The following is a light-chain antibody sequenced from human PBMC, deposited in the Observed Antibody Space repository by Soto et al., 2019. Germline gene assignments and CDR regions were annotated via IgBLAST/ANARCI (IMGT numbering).Light chain of an antibody. CDR1: SSDVVNDLL. CDR2: EGT. Sequence: QSVLTQPASVSGSPGQSITISCTGTSSDVVNDLLVSWYQQQPGKAPKLMIYEGTKRPAGVSDRFSGSKSGNTASLTISGLQAEDEADYYCCSYAGFYTLVFGGGTKLTVL. V-gene: IGLV2-23*01. J-gene: IGLJ3*02. CDR3: CSYAGFYTLV.